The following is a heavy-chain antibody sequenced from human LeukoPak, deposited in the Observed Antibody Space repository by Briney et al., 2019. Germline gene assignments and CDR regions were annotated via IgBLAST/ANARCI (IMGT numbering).Heavy chain of an antibody. J-gene: IGHJ6*02. Sequence: ASVKVSCKASGYAFTGYYMHWVRQAPGQGLEWMGWINPNSGGTNYAQKFQGRVTMTRDTSISTAYMELGRLRSDDTAVYYCARAIEIGAYYYGMDVWGQGTTVTVSS. V-gene: IGHV1-2*02. CDR1: GYAFTGYY. D-gene: IGHD5-24*01. CDR3: ARAIEIGAYYYGMDV. CDR2: INPNSGGT.